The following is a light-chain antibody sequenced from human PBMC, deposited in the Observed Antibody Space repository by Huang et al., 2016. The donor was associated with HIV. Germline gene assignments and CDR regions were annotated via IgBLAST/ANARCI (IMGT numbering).Light chain of an antibody. CDR1: QGIRNA. Sequence: AIHMTQSPSSLSSSVGDRLTITCLASQGIRNALGWYQQRPGKAPKVLIYAASGLHSGVPLRFSGSGSGTEFTLTISSLQPEDSATYYCLQDYNYPRTFGQGTKVKI. CDR2: AAS. J-gene: IGKJ1*01. V-gene: IGKV1-6*02. CDR3: LQDYNYPRT.